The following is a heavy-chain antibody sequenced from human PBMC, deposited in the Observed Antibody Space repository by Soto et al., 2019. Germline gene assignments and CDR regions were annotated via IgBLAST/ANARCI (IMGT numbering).Heavy chain of an antibody. CDR1: GYTFTSYG. D-gene: IGHD2-15*01. J-gene: IGHJ4*02. CDR2: ISAYNGNT. V-gene: IGHV1-18*01. Sequence: QVQLVQSGAEVKKPGASVKVSCKASGYTFTSYGISWVRQAPGQGLEWMGWISAYNGNTNYAQKLQGRVTMATDTTTSTAYMALRSLRSDDTAVYYWVVAAQPYYFDYWGQGTLVTVSS. CDR3: VVAAQPYYFDY.